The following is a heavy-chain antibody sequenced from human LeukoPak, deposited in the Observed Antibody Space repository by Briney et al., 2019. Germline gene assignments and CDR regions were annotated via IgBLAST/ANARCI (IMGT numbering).Heavy chain of an antibody. D-gene: IGHD4-17*01. CDR1: GSTFTFYA. J-gene: IGHJ6*03. CDR3: AKWDGDLYYYYYMDV. Sequence: PGGSLRLSCAASGSTFTFYAMSWVRQAPGKGLEWVSVISGSGGSTYYADSVKGRFTISRDNSKNTLCLQMDSLRAEDTAVYYCAKWDGDLYYYYYMDVWGKGTTVTVSS. CDR2: ISGSGGST. V-gene: IGHV3-23*01.